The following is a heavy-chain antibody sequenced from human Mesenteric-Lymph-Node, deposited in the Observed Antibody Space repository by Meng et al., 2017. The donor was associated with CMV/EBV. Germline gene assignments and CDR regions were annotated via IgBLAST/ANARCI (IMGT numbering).Heavy chain of an antibody. Sequence: GESLKISCAASGFTFSSYGMHWVRQAPGKGLEWVAFIWYDGSNKYYVDSVKGRFTISRDNSKNTLYLQMNSLRAEDTAVYYCAKGGDFWSGDSPNWGQGTLVTVSS. CDR3: AKGGDFWSGDSPN. J-gene: IGHJ4*02. CDR2: IWYDGSNK. V-gene: IGHV3-30*02. D-gene: IGHD3-3*01. CDR1: GFTFSSYG.